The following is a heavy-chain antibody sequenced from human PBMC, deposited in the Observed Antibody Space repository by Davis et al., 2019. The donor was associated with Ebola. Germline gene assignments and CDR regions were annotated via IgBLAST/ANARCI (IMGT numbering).Heavy chain of an antibody. CDR3: ARNRFSALAGSGRAFDI. J-gene: IGHJ3*02. V-gene: IGHV1-18*01. Sequence: ASVKVSCKASGYTFTSYGISWVRQAPGQGLEWMGWISAYNGNTNYAQKLQGRVTITTDTSTGTAYMELRSLRSDDTAVYYCARNRFSALAGSGRAFDIWGQRTMVTVSS. CDR2: ISAYNGNT. CDR1: GYTFTSYG. D-gene: IGHD6-19*01.